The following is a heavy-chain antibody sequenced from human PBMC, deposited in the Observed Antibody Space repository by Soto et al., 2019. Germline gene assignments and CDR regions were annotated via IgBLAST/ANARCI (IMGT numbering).Heavy chain of an antibody. Sequence: ASVKVFCKTSGYTFTSYAMHWVRQAPGQRLGWRGWINAGNGNTKYSQKFQGRVTITRDTSASTAYMELSSLRSEDTAVYYCASGSVRITIIGVVFRGGFDIWGQGTRDTVSS. V-gene: IGHV1-3*01. D-gene: IGHD3-3*01. CDR2: INAGNGNT. CDR3: ASGSVRITIIGVVFRGGFDI. CDR1: GYTFTSYA. J-gene: IGHJ3*02.